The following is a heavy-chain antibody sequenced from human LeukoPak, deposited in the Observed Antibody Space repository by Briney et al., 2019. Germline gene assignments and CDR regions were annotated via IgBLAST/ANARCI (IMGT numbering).Heavy chain of an antibody. V-gene: IGHV3-21*01. CDR2: ISSSSSYI. CDR3: AKIAAAGQADY. J-gene: IGHJ4*02. CDR1: GFTFSSYS. D-gene: IGHD6-13*01. Sequence: GGSLRLSCAASGFTFSSYSMNWVRQAPGKGLEWVSSISSSSSYIYYADSVKGRFTISRDNAKNSLYLQMNSLRAEDTAVYYCAKIAAAGQADYWGQGTLVTVSS.